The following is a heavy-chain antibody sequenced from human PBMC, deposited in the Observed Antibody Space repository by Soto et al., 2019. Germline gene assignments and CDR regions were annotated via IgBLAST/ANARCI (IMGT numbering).Heavy chain of an antibody. D-gene: IGHD3-3*01. V-gene: IGHV3-23*01. CDR3: AKSKLGDFWPVGGDV. J-gene: IGHJ6*02. CDR1: GFTFSTYA. CDR2: ISGSGGNT. Sequence: GGSLGLSCASSGFTFSTYAMSCFRQAPGKGLEWVSAISGSGGNTYYADSVKGRFTISRDNSKNTLYLQMNSLRAEDTAVYYCAKSKLGDFWPVGGDVWGQGTTVTVSS.